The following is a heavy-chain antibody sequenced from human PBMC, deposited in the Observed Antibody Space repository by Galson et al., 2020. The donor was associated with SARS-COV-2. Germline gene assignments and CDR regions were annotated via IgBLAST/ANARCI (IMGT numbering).Heavy chain of an antibody. D-gene: IGHD3-22*01. V-gene: IGHV3-23*01. J-gene: IGHJ4*02. CDR2: ISGSGSAT. Sequence: HGESLKISCAASGFTFSSYAMNWLRQAPGKGLEWVSGISGSGSATYYAGSVKGRFTISRDNSQNTLYLQMNGLRAEDTAIYYCAKRHRDSSGFDYWGQGARVTVSS. CDR3: AKRHRDSSGFDY. CDR1: GFTFSSYA.